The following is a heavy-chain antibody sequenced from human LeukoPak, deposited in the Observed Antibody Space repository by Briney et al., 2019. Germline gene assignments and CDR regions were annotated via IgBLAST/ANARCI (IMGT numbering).Heavy chain of an antibody. CDR3: ARDRNYDSSGYFYPYFDY. CDR2: IKHDGSEK. V-gene: IGHV3-7*05. CDR1: GFTLSTYW. Sequence: GGSLRLSCAASGFTLSTYWISWVRQAPGKGLEWVANIKHDGSEKSYVDSVKGRFTISRDNTKNSLYLQMNSLRAEYTAVYYCARDRNYDSSGYFYPYFDYWGQGTLVTVSS. D-gene: IGHD3-22*01. J-gene: IGHJ4*02.